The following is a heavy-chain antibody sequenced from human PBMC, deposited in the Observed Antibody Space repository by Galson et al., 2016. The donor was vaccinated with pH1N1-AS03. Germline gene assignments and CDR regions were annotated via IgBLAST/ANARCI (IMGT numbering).Heavy chain of an antibody. Sequence: SVKVSCEASGYTFTAYYMHWVRQAPGQGLEWMGWINADSGDTNYAPKFRGWVTLTRDTSTSTAYMELSTLRSDDTAVYYCAKDDKYDFWVGYFGPDFWGQGTLITVSS. CDR2: INADSGDT. D-gene: IGHD3-3*01. CDR1: GYTFTAYY. J-gene: IGHJ4*02. V-gene: IGHV1-2*04. CDR3: AKDDKYDFWVGYFGPDF.